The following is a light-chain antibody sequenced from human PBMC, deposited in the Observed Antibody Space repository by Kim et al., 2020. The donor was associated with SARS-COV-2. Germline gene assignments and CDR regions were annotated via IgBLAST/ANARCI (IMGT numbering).Light chain of an antibody. J-gene: IGKJ2*01. V-gene: IGKV1-16*01. CDR3: QQYGNYPYT. CDR2: ASS. CDR1: QDVKYY. Sequence: SASVGDRVIITCRSSQDVKYYVSWFQHKPGKGPKSLIYASSTLQSGVPSRFSGSGSGTHFTLTITSLQPEDTATYYCQQYGNYPYTFGQGTKLEI.